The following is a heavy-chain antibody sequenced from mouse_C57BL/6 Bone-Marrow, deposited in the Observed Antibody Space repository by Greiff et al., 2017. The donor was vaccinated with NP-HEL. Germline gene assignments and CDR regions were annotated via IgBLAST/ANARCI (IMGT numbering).Heavy chain of an antibody. CDR2: IYPGDGDT. CDR3: ARSTTVDYAMDY. D-gene: IGHD1-1*01. J-gene: IGHJ4*01. V-gene: IGHV1-82*01. Sequence: QVQLQQSGPELVKPGASVKISCKASGYAFSSSWMNWVKQRPGKGLEWIGRIYPGDGDTNYNGKFKGKATLTADKSSSTAYMQLSSLTSEDSAVYFCARSTTVDYAMDYWGQGTSVTVSS. CDR1: GYAFSSSW.